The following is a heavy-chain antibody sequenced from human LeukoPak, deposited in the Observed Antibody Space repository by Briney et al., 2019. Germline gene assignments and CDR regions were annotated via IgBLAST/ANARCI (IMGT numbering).Heavy chain of an antibody. CDR1: GFTFSSYA. J-gene: IGHJ6*03. CDR2: ISGSGGST. D-gene: IGHD3-10*01. V-gene: IGHV3-23*01. CDR3: AKGGYYAKNYYYMDV. Sequence: PGGSLRLSCAASGFTFSSYAMSWVRQAPGKGLEWVSAISGSGGSTYYADSVKGRFTISRDNSKNTLYLQMNSLRAEDTALYYCAKGGYYAKNYYYMDVWGKGTTVTISS.